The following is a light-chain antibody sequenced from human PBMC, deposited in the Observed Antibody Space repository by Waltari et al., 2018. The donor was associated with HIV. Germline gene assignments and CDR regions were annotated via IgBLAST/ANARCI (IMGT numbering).Light chain of an antibody. CDR1: SSDVGGFDY. Sequence: QSALTQPPSASGSPGQSVTISCTGTSSDVGGFDYVSWYHQQPPKAPKLILYEVNRRPSGGPDRFSGSNAGNAASLTVSGLQPEDEGDYYCSSYKDANDVVFGGGTKLTVL. CDR2: EVN. J-gene: IGLJ2*01. CDR3: SSYKDANDVV. V-gene: IGLV2-8*01.